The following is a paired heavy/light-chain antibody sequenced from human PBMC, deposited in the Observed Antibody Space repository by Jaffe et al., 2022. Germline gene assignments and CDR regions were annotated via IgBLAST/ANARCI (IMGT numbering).Heavy chain of an antibody. J-gene: IGHJ4*02. D-gene: IGHD3-22*01. CDR3: ARVPYYYDSSGYYYYFDY. V-gene: IGHV4-59*01. CDR1: GGSISSYY. Sequence: QVQLQESGPGLVKPSETLSLTCTVSGGSISSYYWSWIRQPPGKGLEWIGYIYYSGSTNYNPSLKSRVTISVDTSKNQFSLKLSSVTAADTAVYYCARVPYYYDSSGYYYYFDYWGQGTLVTVSS. CDR2: IYYSGST.
Light chain of an antibody. Sequence: DIQLTQSPSFLSASVGDRVTITCRASQGISSYLAWYQQKPGKAPKLLIYAASTLQSGVPSRFSGSGSGTEFTLTISSLQPEDFATYYCQQLNSYPPKTFGQGTRLEIK. J-gene: IGKJ5*01. CDR3: QQLNSYPPKT. V-gene: IGKV1-9*01. CDR1: QGISSY. CDR2: AAS.